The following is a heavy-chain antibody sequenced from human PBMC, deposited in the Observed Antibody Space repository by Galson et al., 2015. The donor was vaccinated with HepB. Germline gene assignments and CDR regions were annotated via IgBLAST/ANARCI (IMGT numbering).Heavy chain of an antibody. CDR2: ISNDGSNK. V-gene: IGHV3-30*18. J-gene: IGHJ5*02. CDR1: GFTFSSYG. D-gene: IGHD3-16*01. CDR3: AKGGGLAWFDP. Sequence: SLRLSCAASGFTFSSYGMHWVRQAPGKELEWVAVISNDGSNKYSADSVKGRFTISRDNSNNTLYLQLNSLRAEDTAVYYCAKGGGLAWFDPWGQGTLVTVSS.